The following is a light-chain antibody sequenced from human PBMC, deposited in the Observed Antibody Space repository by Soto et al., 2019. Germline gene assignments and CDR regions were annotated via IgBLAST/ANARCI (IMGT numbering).Light chain of an antibody. CDR2: DVG. CDR3: SSHTSSSTSDV. Sequence: QSALAQPASVSGSPGQSITISCTGTNSDVGAYSYVSWYQQYPGKAPKLLIYDVGARPSGISDRFSGSKSGNTASLTISGLQAEDEADYYCSSHTSSSTSDVFGTGTKVTVL. V-gene: IGLV2-14*03. J-gene: IGLJ1*01. CDR1: NSDVGAYSY.